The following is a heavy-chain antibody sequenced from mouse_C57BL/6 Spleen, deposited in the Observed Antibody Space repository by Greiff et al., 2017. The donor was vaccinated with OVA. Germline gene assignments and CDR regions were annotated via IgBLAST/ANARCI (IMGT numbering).Heavy chain of an antibody. V-gene: IGHV1-55*01. J-gene: IGHJ2*01. Sequence: QVQLQQPGAELVKPGASVKMSCKASGYTFTSYWITWVKQRPGQGLEWIGDIYPGSGSTNYNEKFKSKATLTVDTSSSTAYMQLSSLTSEDSAVYYCARGYGSRSGGFDYWGQGTTLTVSS. CDR2: IYPGSGST. CDR3: ARGYGSRSGGFDY. D-gene: IGHD1-1*01. CDR1: GYTFTSYW.